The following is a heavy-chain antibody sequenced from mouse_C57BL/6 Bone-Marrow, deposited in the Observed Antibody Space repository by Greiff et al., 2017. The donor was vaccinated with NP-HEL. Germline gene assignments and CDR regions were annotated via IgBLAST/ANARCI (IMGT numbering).Heavy chain of an antibody. V-gene: IGHV1-50*01. CDR1: GYTFTSYW. CDR2: IDPSDSYT. J-gene: IGHJ1*03. Sequence: VQLQQSGAELVKPGASVKLSCKASGYTFTSYWMQWVKQRPGQGLEWIGEIDPSDSYTNYNQKFKGKATLTVDTSSSTAYMQLSSLTSEDSAVYSCARERDYYGSSYWYVDVGGTGTTVTVSS. D-gene: IGHD1-1*01. CDR3: ARERDYYGSSYWYVDV.